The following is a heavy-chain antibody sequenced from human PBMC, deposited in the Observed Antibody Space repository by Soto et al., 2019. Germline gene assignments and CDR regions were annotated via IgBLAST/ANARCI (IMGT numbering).Heavy chain of an antibody. D-gene: IGHD1-26*01. CDR1: GFTFSSYA. CDR3: AKDVAYRDGWFDY. Sequence: EVQLLESGGGLVQPGGSLRLSCAASGFTFSSYAMSWVRQAPGKGLEWVSAISGSGGSTYYADSVKGRFTISRDNSKNTLDLQMNSLRAEDTAVYYCAKDVAYRDGWFDYWGQGTLVTVSS. J-gene: IGHJ4*02. V-gene: IGHV3-23*01. CDR2: ISGSGGST.